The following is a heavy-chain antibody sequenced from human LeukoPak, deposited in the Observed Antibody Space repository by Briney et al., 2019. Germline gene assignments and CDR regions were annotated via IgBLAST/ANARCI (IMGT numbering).Heavy chain of an antibody. CDR1: GGSVSSSYY. D-gene: IGHD3-22*01. J-gene: IGHJ3*02. V-gene: IGHV4-61*01. CDR3: ARGGYYYDSSDAFDI. CDR2: IYYSGST. Sequence: PSETLSLTCTVSGGSVSSSYYWGWIRQPPGKGLEWIGYIYYSGSTNYNPSLKSRVTISVDTSKNQFSLKLSSVTAADTAVYYCARGGYYYDSSDAFDIWGQGTMVTVSS.